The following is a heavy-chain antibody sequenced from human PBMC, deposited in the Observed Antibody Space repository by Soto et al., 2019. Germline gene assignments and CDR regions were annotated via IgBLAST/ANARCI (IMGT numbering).Heavy chain of an antibody. CDR1: GYTFTSYA. CDR2: INAGNGNT. J-gene: IGHJ6*03. Sequence: VASVKVSCKASGYTFTSYAMHWVRQAPGQRLEWMGWINAGNGNTKYSQKFQGRVTITRDTSASTAYMELSSLRSEDTAVYYCARAIGYCSSTSCYDYHYYMDVWGKGTSLTRS. V-gene: IGHV1-3*01. CDR3: ARAIGYCSSTSCYDYHYYMDV. D-gene: IGHD2-2*01.